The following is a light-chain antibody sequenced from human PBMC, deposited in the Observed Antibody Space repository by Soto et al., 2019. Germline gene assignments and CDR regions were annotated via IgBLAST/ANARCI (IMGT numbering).Light chain of an antibody. J-gene: IGLJ1*01. CDR3: SSHTSRATYV. CDR2: EVS. CDR1: SSDVGGYNY. Sequence: QSALTQPASVSGSPGQSITISCTGTSSDVGGYNYVSWYQHHPGKAPKLMIYEVSSRPSGASNRFSGSKSANTASLTISGLQAEDEADYFCSSHTSRATYVFGTGTKVTVL. V-gene: IGLV2-14*01.